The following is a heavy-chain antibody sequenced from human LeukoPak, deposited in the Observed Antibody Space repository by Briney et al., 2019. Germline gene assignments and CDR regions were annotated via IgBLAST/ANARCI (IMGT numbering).Heavy chain of an antibody. CDR1: GFTFSSSA. V-gene: IGHV3-23*01. Sequence: GGSLRLSCAASGFTFSSSAMSWVRQAPGKGLEWVSAISINGGYTYYADSVQGRFTISRDNSKSTLCLQMNSLRAEDTAVYYCAKQLGYCSDGSCYFPYWGQGTLVAVSS. D-gene: IGHD2-15*01. CDR3: AKQLGYCSDGSCYFPY. CDR2: ISINGGYT. J-gene: IGHJ4*02.